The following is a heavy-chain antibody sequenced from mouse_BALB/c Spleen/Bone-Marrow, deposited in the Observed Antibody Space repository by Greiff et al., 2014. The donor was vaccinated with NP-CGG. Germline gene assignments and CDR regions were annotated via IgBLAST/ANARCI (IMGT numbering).Heavy chain of an antibody. CDR3: ARDGYDVGGALDY. V-gene: IGHV5-12-2*01. J-gene: IGHJ4*01. CDR2: ISNGGSTT. D-gene: IGHD2-2*01. Sequence: EVKLMESGGGLVQPGGPLKLSCAASGFTFSYYTMSWVRQTPEKRLEWVAYISNGGSTTYHPDTVKGRFTISRDNAKNTLYLQMSSLKSEDTAMYYCARDGYDVGGALDYWGQGTSVTVSS. CDR1: GFTFSYYT.